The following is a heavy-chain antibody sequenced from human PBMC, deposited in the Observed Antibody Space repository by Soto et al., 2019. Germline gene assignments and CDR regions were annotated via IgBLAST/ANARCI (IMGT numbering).Heavy chain of an antibody. Sequence: GGSLRLSCAASGFTFSSYSMNWVRQAPGKGLEWVSSISSSSSYIYYADSVKGRFTISRDNAKNSLYLQMNSLRAEDTAVYYCARGWKIKNDILTVHYYYYGMDVWGQGTTVTVSS. V-gene: IGHV3-21*01. CDR3: ARGWKIKNDILTVHYYYYGMDV. D-gene: IGHD3-9*01. CDR2: ISSSSSYI. CDR1: GFTFSSYS. J-gene: IGHJ6*02.